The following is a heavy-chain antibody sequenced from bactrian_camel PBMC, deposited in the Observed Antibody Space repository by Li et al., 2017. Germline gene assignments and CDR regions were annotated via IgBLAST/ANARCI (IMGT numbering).Heavy chain of an antibody. D-gene: IGHD1*01. CDR1: GPINTYWN. CDR2: IDSDALT. CDR3: AAERTPHCKAAFQGLGLILAFTV. Sequence: HVQLVESGGGSVEVGGSLRLSCTGSGPINTYWNLAWFRQVPGKEREGVAAIDSDALTNYADSVKGRFTVSRDHAKATLDLEMNTLEVEDTAVYYCAAERTPHCKAAFQGLGLILAFTVGGHGTQVTVS. V-gene: IGHV3S53*01. J-gene: IGHJ4*01.